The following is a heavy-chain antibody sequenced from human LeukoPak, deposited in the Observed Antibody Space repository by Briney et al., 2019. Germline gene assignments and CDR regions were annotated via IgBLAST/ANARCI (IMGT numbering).Heavy chain of an antibody. J-gene: IGHJ6*03. Sequence: PGRSLRLSCAASGFTFSSYGMHWVRQAPGKGLEWVAILWYDGSTKYYADSVKGRFTISRDNSKNTLYLQMNSLRAEDTAVYYCAKGGSSDYVYYYYMDVWGKGTTVTVSS. CDR3: AKGGSSDYVYYYYMDV. CDR1: GFTFSSYG. V-gene: IGHV3-33*06. D-gene: IGHD3-22*01. CDR2: LWYDGSTK.